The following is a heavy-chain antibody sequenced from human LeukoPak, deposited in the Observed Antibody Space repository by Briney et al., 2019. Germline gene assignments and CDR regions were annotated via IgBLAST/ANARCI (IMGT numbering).Heavy chain of an antibody. D-gene: IGHD4-17*01. CDR1: GFTFSSYG. CDR2: IWYDGSNK. CDR3: ARADYGDFTFDY. Sequence: GGSLRLSCAASGFTFSSYGMHWVRQAPGKGLEWVAFIWYDGSNKYYEDSVKGRFTISRDNSKNTLYLQMNSLRAEDTAVYYCARADYGDFTFDYWGQGTLVTVSS. J-gene: IGHJ4*02. V-gene: IGHV3-33*01.